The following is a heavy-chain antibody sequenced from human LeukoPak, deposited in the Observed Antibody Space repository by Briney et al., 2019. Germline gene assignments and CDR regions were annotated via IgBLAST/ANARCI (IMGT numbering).Heavy chain of an antibody. Sequence: PSETLSLTCTVSGGSISSYYWSWIRQPAGKGLEWIGRIYTSGSTNYNPSLKSRVTISVDTSKNHFSLKLSSVTAADTAVYYCAREVHDYVWGSQHDAFDIWGQGTMVTVSS. CDR3: AREVHDYVWGSQHDAFDI. D-gene: IGHD3-16*01. CDR2: IYTSGST. V-gene: IGHV4-4*07. CDR1: GGSISSYY. J-gene: IGHJ3*02.